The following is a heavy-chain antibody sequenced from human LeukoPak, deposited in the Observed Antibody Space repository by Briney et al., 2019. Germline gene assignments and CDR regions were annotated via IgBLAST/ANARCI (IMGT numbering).Heavy chain of an antibody. CDR1: GFTFSSYE. CDR3: AELGITMIGGV. Sequence: GGSLRLSCAAPGFTFSSYEMNWVRQAPGKGLEWVSYISSSGSTIYYADSVKGRFTISRDNAKNSLYLQMDSLRAEDTAVYYCAELGITMIGGVWGKGTTVTISS. D-gene: IGHD3-10*02. V-gene: IGHV3-48*03. CDR2: ISSSGSTI. J-gene: IGHJ6*04.